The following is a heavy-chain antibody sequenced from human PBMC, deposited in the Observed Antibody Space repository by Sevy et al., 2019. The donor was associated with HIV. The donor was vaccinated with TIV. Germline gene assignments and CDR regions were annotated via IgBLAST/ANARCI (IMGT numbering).Heavy chain of an antibody. V-gene: IGHV3-72*01. CDR1: GFSLSDHY. CDR2: TRNKVNSYTT. J-gene: IGHJ4*02. Sequence: GGSLRLSCAASGFSLSDHYMDWVRQAPGKGLEWIGRTRNKVNSYTTEYAAYVKGRFTISRDDSKNSLYLEMNSLKTEDTAVYYCIRPLVGATRGFEYWGQGTLVTVSS. CDR3: IRPLVGATRGFEY. D-gene: IGHD1-26*01.